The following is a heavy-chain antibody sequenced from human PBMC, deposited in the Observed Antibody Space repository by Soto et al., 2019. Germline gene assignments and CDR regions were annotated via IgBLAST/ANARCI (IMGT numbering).Heavy chain of an antibody. Sequence: PGGSLRLSCAASGFTFSSYGMHWVRQAPGKGLEWVAVISYDGSNKYYADSVKGRFTISRDNSKNTLYLQMNSLRAEDTAVYYCAKDRSHNFYYYYGMDVWGQGTTVTVS. CDR2: ISYDGSNK. V-gene: IGHV3-30*18. D-gene: IGHD1-20*01. CDR3: AKDRSHNFYYYYGMDV. J-gene: IGHJ6*02. CDR1: GFTFSSYG.